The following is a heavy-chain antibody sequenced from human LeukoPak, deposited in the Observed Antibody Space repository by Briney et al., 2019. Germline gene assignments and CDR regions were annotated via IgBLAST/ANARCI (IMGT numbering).Heavy chain of an antibody. CDR1: GYTLTSYD. V-gene: IGHV1-8*01. J-gene: IGHJ4*02. D-gene: IGHD5-12*01. CDR3: ARARPATTPPDY. CDR2: MNPNSGNT. Sequence: ASVKVSCKASGYTLTSYDINWVRQATAQGLEWMGWMNPNSGNTGYAQKLQGRVTMTRNTSISTAYMELSRLRSEDAAVYYCARARPATTPPDYWGQGTLVTVSS.